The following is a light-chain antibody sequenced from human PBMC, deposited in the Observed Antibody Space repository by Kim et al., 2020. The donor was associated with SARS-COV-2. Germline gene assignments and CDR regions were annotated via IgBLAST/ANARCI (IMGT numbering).Light chain of an antibody. V-gene: IGKV1-39*01. CDR3: QQSYSFPLT. CDR2: AAS. J-gene: IGKJ4*01. CDR1: QSISTY. Sequence: SASVGDRVTMTCRASQSISTYVNWYQQKPGKAPELLIYAASNLQRGVPSRFTGSGSGTDFTLTVSSLQPADCATYYCQQSYSFPLTFGRGTKLEI.